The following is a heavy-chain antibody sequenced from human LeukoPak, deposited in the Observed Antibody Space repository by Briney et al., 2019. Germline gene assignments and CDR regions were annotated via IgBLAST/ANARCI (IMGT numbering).Heavy chain of an antibody. CDR3: ARAGELAVAGRDFDY. V-gene: IGHV1-69*04. CDR2: IIPILGIA. Sequence: SVKVSCKASGGTFSSYAISWVRQAAGQGLEWIGRIIPILGIANYAQKFQGRVTITADKSTSTAYMELRSLRSDDTAVYYCARAGELAVAGRDFDYWGQGTLVTVSS. D-gene: IGHD6-19*01. CDR1: GGTFSSYA. J-gene: IGHJ4*02.